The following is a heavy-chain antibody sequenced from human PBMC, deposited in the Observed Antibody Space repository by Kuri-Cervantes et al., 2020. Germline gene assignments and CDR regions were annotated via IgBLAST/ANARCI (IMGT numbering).Heavy chain of an antibody. CDR3: AISEGHAGSGFPLLSY. J-gene: IGHJ4*02. CDR1: GYTFTSYG. D-gene: IGHD6-19*01. V-gene: IGHV1-18*01. Sequence: ASVKVSCKASGYTFTSYGISWVRQAPGQGLEWMGWISAYNGNTNYAQKLQGRVTMTTDTSTSTAYMELRSLRSDGTAVYYCAISEGHAGSGFPLLSYWGQGTLVTVSS. CDR2: ISAYNGNT.